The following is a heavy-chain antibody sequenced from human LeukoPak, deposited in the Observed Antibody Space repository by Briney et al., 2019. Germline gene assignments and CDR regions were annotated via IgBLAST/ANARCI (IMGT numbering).Heavy chain of an antibody. CDR1: GFTFSSYG. D-gene: IGHD6-19*01. Sequence: GGSLSLSCAASGFTFSSYGMHWVRQAPGKGLEWVAFTRYDGSKKYYADSVEGRFTISRDNSKNTLDLQMNSLRAEDTAVYYCAKDGPWLDYWGQGTLVTVSS. CDR2: TRYDGSKK. J-gene: IGHJ4*02. CDR3: AKDGPWLDY. V-gene: IGHV3-30*02.